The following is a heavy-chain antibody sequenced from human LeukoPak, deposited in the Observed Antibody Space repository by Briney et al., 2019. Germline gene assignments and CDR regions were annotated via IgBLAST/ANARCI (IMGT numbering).Heavy chain of an antibody. V-gene: IGHV1-2*02. D-gene: IGHD1-26*01. J-gene: IGHJ4*02. CDR1: GYSFTVYY. CDR3: ARDSPDSGSYFVDY. CDR2: INTNSGGT. Sequence: ASVKVSCKAPGYSFTVYYMHWVRQGPGQGLEWVGWINTNSGGTNYAQKFQGRVTMTRDTCISTGYMELSRLRSDDTAVYYCARDSPDSGSYFVDYWGQGTLVTVSS.